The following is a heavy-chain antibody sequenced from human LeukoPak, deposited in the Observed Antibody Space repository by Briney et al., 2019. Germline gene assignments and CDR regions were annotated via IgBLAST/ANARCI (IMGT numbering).Heavy chain of an antibody. CDR3: ARVYSSGFIGY. J-gene: IGHJ4*02. CDR1: GYTFTSYY. CDR2: INPSGGST. V-gene: IGHV1-46*01. Sequence: ASVKVSCTASGYTFTSYYMHWVRQAPGQGLEWMGMINPSGGSTSYAQKFQGRVTMTRDTSTSTVYMELSSLRSEDTAVYYCARVYSSGFIGYWGQGTLVTVSS. D-gene: IGHD6-19*01.